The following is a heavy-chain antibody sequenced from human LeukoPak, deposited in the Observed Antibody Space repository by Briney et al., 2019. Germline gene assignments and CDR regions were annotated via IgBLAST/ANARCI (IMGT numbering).Heavy chain of an antibody. D-gene: IGHD1-26*01. CDR1: GGSISSYY. CDR2: IYYSGST. CDR3: ARDRVGATGLFDY. Sequence: PSETLSLTCTVSGGSISSYYWSWIRQPPGKGLEWIGYIYYSGSTNYNPSLKSRVTISVDTSKSQFSLKLSSVTAADTAVYYCARDRVGATGLFDYWGQGTLVTVSS. V-gene: IGHV4-59*01. J-gene: IGHJ4*02.